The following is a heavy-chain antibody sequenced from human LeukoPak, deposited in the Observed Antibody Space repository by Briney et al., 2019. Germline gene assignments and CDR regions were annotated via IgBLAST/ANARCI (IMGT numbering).Heavy chain of an antibody. Sequence: SETLSLTCTVSGGSISSSSYYWGWIRQPPGKGLEWIGSIYYSGGTYYNPSLKSRVTISVDTSKNQFSLKLSSVTAADTAVYYCARVEAYDSSPWGQGTLVTVSS. CDR1: GGSISSSSYY. CDR2: IYYSGGT. V-gene: IGHV4-39*07. J-gene: IGHJ5*02. D-gene: IGHD3-22*01. CDR3: ARVEAYDSSP.